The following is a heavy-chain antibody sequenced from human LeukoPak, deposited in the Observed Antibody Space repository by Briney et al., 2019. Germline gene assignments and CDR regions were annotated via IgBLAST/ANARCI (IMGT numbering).Heavy chain of an antibody. Sequence: HPGGSLRLSCAASGFTFSSYAMHWVRQAPGKGLEWVAVISYDGSNKYYADSVKGRFTISRDNSKNTLYLQMNSLRAEDTAVYYCARALGVHGYFDYWGQGTLVTVSS. CDR2: ISYDGSNK. J-gene: IGHJ4*02. D-gene: IGHD5/OR15-5a*01. V-gene: IGHV3-30-3*01. CDR3: ARALGVHGYFDY. CDR1: GFTFSSYA.